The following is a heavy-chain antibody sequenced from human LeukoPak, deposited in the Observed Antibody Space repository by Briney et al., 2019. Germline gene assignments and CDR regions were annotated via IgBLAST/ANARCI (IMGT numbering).Heavy chain of an antibody. CDR3: ARQGGGYHIDY. D-gene: IGHD5-12*01. V-gene: IGHV4-59*01. J-gene: IGHJ4*02. CDR2: IYYSGST. CDR1: GGSFSGYY. Sequence: SETLSLTCAVYGGSFSGYYWSWIRQPPGKGLEWIGYIYYSGSTNYNPSLKSRVTISVDTSKNQFSLKLSSVTAADTAVYYCARQGGGYHIDYWGQGTLVTVSS.